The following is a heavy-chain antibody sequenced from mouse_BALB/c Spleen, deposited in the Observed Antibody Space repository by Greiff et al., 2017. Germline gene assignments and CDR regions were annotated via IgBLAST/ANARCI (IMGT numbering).Heavy chain of an antibody. J-gene: IGHJ2*01. V-gene: IGHV1-69*02. Sequence: VQLQQPGAELVRPGASVKLSCKASGYTFTSYWINWVKQRPGQGLEWIGNIYPSDSYTNYNQKFKDKATLTVDKSSSTAYMQLSSPTSEDSAVYYCTRWDFFDYWGQGTTLTVSS. CDR3: TRWDFFDY. CDR2: IYPSDSYT. CDR1: GYTFTSYW.